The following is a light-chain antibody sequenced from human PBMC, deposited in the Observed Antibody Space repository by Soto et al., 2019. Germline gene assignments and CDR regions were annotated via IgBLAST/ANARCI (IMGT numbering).Light chain of an antibody. CDR3: QQRSNWAPIT. CDR1: QSVSTY. CDR2: DAF. J-gene: IGKJ3*01. Sequence: EIVMTQSPATLSVSPGERATLSCRASQSVSTYLAWYQHKPGQAPRLLIYDAFNRATGVPVRFSGSGSGTDFTLTISNLEPEDFAVYYCQQRSNWAPITFGPGTRWIS. V-gene: IGKV3-11*01.